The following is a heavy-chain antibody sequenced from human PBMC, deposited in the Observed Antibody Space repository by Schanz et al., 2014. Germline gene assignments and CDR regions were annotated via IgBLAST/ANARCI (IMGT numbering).Heavy chain of an antibody. Sequence: EVQLVESGGGLVQPRGSLRLSCAASEFSFSSFGMNWVRQAPGKGLEWVSYISSSSSTIYYADSVKGRFTTSRDNAKKALYLQMNSLRAEDTAVYYCAKHVRSLTGNDSWGQGTLVTVSS. CDR2: ISSSSSTI. CDR1: EFSFSSFG. D-gene: IGHD3-9*01. CDR3: AKHVRSLTGNDS. J-gene: IGHJ4*02. V-gene: IGHV3-48*04.